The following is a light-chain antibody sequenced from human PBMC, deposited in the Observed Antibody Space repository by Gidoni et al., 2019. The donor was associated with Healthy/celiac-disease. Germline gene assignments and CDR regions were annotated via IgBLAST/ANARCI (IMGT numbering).Light chain of an antibody. CDR2: DAS. CDR3: QQYDNLPLT. J-gene: IGKJ4*01. Sequence: DIQMTQSPSSLSASVGDRVTITCQASQDISNYLNWYQQKPGKAPKLLIYDASNVETGVPSRFSGSGSGTDFTFTISSLQPEDIATYYCQQYDNLPLTFGGETKVEIK. CDR1: QDISNY. V-gene: IGKV1-33*01.